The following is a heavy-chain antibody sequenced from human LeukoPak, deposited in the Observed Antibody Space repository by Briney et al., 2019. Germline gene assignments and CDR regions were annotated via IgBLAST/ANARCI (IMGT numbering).Heavy chain of an antibody. CDR2: IYTSGST. D-gene: IGHD2-2*01. V-gene: IGHV4-4*07. Sequence: KASETLSLTCTVSGGSISSYYWSWIRQPAGKGLEWIGRIYTSGSTNYNPSLKSRVTISVDTSKNQFSLKLSSVTAADTAVYYCARGPYCSSTSCYDYFDYWGQGTLVTVSS. CDR1: GGSISSYY. CDR3: ARGPYCSSTSCYDYFDY. J-gene: IGHJ4*02.